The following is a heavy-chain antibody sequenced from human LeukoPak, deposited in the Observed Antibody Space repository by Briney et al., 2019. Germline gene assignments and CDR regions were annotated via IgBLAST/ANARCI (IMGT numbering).Heavy chain of an antibody. D-gene: IGHD3-9*01. CDR1: GGSISRYY. CDR3: ARHLGYYDIVTGYFDY. J-gene: IGHJ4*02. CDR2: IYYSGST. Sequence: RSETLSLTCTVSGGSISRYYWSWIRQPPGKGLEWIGYIYYSGSTNYNPSLKSRVIISVDTSKNQFSLKLSSVTAADTAVYYCARHLGYYDIVTGYFDYWGQGTLVTVSS. V-gene: IGHV4-59*08.